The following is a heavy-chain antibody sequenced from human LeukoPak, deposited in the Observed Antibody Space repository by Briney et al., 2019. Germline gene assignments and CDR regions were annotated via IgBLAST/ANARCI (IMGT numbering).Heavy chain of an antibody. Sequence: ASVKVSCKASGYTFTSYDISWVRQAPGQGLEWMGWISAYNGNTNYAQKLQGRVTMTTDTSTSTAYMELRSLRSDDTAVYYCARDLYDFWSGYYTSPFFDYWGQGTLVTVSS. D-gene: IGHD3-3*01. J-gene: IGHJ4*02. CDR1: GYTFTSYD. V-gene: IGHV1-18*01. CDR2: ISAYNGNT. CDR3: ARDLYDFWSGYYTSPFFDY.